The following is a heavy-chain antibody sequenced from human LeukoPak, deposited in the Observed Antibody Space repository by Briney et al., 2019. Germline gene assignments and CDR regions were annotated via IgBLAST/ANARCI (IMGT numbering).Heavy chain of an antibody. J-gene: IGHJ4*02. CDR2: INYSGGST. Sequence: RGSLRLSCAASGFTFSSYAMSWVRQAPGKGLEWISAINYSGGSTYYADSVKGRFTISRDNSKNTLYLQMNSLRAEDTAVYYCAKDFASGYDYYWGQGTLVTVSS. CDR3: AKDFASGYDYY. V-gene: IGHV3-23*01. D-gene: IGHD5-12*01. CDR1: GFTFSSYA.